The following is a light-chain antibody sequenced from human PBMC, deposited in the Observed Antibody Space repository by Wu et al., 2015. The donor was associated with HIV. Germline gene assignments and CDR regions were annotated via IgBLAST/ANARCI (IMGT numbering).Light chain of an antibody. Sequence: DIQMTQSPSSLSASVGDRVTITCRASQSIVTYLNWYQQKPGKAPKFLIYAASTLQTGVPSRFSGSGSGTDFTLTISGLRPEDFATYYCQQSYLTPRTFGPGTKLDIK. CDR1: QSIVTY. V-gene: IGKV1-39*01. CDR2: AAS. CDR3: QQSYLTPRT. J-gene: IGKJ3*01.